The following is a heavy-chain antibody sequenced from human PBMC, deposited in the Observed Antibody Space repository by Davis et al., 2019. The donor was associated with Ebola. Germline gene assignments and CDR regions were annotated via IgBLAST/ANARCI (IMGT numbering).Heavy chain of an antibody. D-gene: IGHD6-6*01. CDR1: GYTFTSYY. CDR2: INPSGGST. Sequence: AASVKVSCKASGYTFTSYYMHWVRQAPGQGLEWMGIINPSGGSTSYAQKFQGRVTMTRDTSTSTAYMELSSLRSEDTAVYYCARGPHSSSSRGDYYYYGMDVWGQGTTVTVSS. J-gene: IGHJ6*02. V-gene: IGHV1-46*01. CDR3: ARGPHSSSSRGDYYYYGMDV.